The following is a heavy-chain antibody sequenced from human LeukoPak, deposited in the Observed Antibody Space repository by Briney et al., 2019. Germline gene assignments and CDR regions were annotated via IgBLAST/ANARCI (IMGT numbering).Heavy chain of an antibody. CDR2: ISSSSSYI. CDR1: GFTFSSYS. J-gene: IGHJ6*02. CDR3: ARGGYYYYGMDV. D-gene: IGHD5-12*01. V-gene: IGHV3-21*01. Sequence: PGGSLRLSCAASGFTFSSYSMTWVRQAPGKGLEWVSSISSSSSYIYYADSVKGRFTISRDNAKNSLYLQMNSLRAEDTAVYYCARGGYYYYGMDVWGQGTTVTVSS.